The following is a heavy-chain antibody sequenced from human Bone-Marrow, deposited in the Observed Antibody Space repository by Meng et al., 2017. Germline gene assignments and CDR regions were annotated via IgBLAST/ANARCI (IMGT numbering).Heavy chain of an antibody. V-gene: IGHV3-23*01. Sequence: GGPLRLSCAASGFTFSSYAMSWVRQAPGKGLEWVSTISGSGTTTSYAGSVKGRFTISRDKSNNTLYLQMTSLRADDTALYFCAKARNILVVGAPSDFWGQGTLVTVSS. CDR1: GFTFSSYA. CDR3: AKARNILVVGAPSDF. D-gene: IGHD2-15*01. J-gene: IGHJ4*02. CDR2: ISGSGTTT.